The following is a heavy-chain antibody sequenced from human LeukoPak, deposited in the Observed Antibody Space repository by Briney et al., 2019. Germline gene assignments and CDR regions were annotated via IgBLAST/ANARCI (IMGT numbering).Heavy chain of an antibody. D-gene: IGHD3-3*01. CDR2: IYPGDSDT. CDR3: ARSDYDFWSGSNWFDP. V-gene: IGHV5-51*01. J-gene: IGHJ5*02. Sequence: ESLKISCKGSGYSFTSYWIGWVRQMPGKGLEWMGTIYPGDSDTRYSPSFQGQVTISADKSISTAYLQWSSLKASDTAMYYCARSDYDFWSGSNWFDPWGQGTLVTVSS. CDR1: GYSFTSYW.